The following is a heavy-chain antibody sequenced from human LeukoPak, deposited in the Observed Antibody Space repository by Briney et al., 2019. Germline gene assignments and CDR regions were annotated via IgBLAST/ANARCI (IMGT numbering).Heavy chain of an antibody. D-gene: IGHD6-6*01. Sequence: GASVKVSRKASGDTFSSYALRWVRQAPGQGLARMGGIIPICSTANYAQKFQGRVTITTDESTSTAYMELSSLRSEDTAVYYCARARGGSSQDGFDPWGQGTLVTVSS. CDR1: GDTFSSYA. CDR3: ARARGGSSQDGFDP. J-gene: IGHJ5*02. V-gene: IGHV1-69*05. CDR2: IIPICSTA.